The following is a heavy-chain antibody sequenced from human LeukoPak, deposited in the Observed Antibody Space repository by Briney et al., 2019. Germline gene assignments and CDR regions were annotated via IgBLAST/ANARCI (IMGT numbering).Heavy chain of an antibody. V-gene: IGHV4-39*01. D-gene: IGHD6-6*01. Sequence: NPSETLSLTCTVSGGSISSSSYYWGWIRQPPGKGLEWIGSIYYSGSTYYNPSLKSRVTISVDTSKNQFSLKLSSVTAADTAVYYCARSGSSTHYWGQGTLVTVSS. CDR2: IYYSGST. CDR3: ARSGSSTHY. CDR1: GGSISSSSYY. J-gene: IGHJ4*02.